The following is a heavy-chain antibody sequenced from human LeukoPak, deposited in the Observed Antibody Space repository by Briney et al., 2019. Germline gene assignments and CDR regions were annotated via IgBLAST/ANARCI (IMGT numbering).Heavy chain of an antibody. Sequence: GGSLRLSCAASGFSFSSYWMSWVRQAPGKGLEWVANIKEDGSEKYYVESVKGRFTSSRDNAENSLYLQMNSLRAEDTAVYYCARAQRWLQSQGGLDYWGQGNPVTVSS. CDR2: IKEDGSEK. CDR3: ARAQRWLQSQGGLDY. J-gene: IGHJ4*02. V-gene: IGHV3-7*04. CDR1: GFSFSSYW. D-gene: IGHD5-24*01.